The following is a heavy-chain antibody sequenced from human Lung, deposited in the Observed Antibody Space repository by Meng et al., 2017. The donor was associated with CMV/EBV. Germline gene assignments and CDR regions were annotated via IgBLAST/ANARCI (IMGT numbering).Heavy chain of an antibody. Sequence: KASTYVFTTYNIHWVRQAPGQMLEWMGWISGGKGDTKYSQKFQDRVTFTGNTSASTVYMEVRSLTPTDTAVYYCARGVLGAGSSTFDFWGQGSLVTVSS. D-gene: IGHD3-10*01. CDR2: ISGGKGDT. V-gene: IGHV1-3*01. CDR1: TYVFTTYN. CDR3: ARGVLGAGSSTFDF. J-gene: IGHJ4*02.